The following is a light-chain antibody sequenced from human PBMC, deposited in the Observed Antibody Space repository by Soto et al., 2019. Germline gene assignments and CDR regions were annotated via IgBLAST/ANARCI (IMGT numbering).Light chain of an antibody. CDR2: TAS. CDR1: QSIGTW. Sequence: DIQMTQSPSTLSASVGDRVTITCRASQSIGTWLAWYQQKPGKAPNLLIYTASSLQSGVPPRFSGSGSGTEFTLTISSLQPEDFATYSCQQYYISWSFGQGTKVDIK. J-gene: IGKJ1*01. V-gene: IGKV1-5*03. CDR3: QQYYISWS.